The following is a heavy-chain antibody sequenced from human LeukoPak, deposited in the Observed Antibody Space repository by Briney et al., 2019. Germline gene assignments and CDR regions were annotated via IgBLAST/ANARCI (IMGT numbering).Heavy chain of an antibody. Sequence: GESLMVSCKGSGYRFSDYWIGWVRQMPGKGLEWMGIIYPGDSDTRYSPSFQGQVTISADKSISTAYLQWSSLKASDTAMYYCARHPGGSVTTPFDYWGQGTLVTVSS. CDR2: IYPGDSDT. V-gene: IGHV5-51*01. CDR3: ARHPGGSVTTPFDY. CDR1: GYRFSDYW. D-gene: IGHD4-17*01. J-gene: IGHJ4*02.